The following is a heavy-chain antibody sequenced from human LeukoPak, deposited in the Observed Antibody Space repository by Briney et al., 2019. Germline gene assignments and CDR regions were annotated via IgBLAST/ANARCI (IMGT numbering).Heavy chain of an antibody. CDR2: IYFSGTT. Sequence: SETLSLTCTVSGGSTNSGDYFWSWIRQPPGKGLEWIGYIYFSGTTYYNPSLRSRVTISVDTSKKQFSLNLRSVSAADTAVYFCARGTMAGHFDYWGHGTLVTVSS. V-gene: IGHV4-30-4*01. D-gene: IGHD6-19*01. CDR3: ARGTMAGHFDY. CDR1: GGSTNSGDYF. J-gene: IGHJ4*01.